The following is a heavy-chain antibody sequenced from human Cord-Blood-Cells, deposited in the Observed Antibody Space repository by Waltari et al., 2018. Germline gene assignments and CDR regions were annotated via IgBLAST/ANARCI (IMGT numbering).Heavy chain of an antibody. CDR1: GLPVSSNY. CDR2: IYSGGST. J-gene: IGHJ6*02. CDR3: ARDRYYYYGMDV. Sequence: EVQLVESGGGLVQPGGSLRLSCAASGLPVSSNYMGWVRQAPGKGLEWVSVIYSGGSTYYADSVKGRFTISRDNSKNTLYLQMNSLRAEDTAVYYCARDRYYYYGMDVWGQGTTVTVSS. V-gene: IGHV3-66*01.